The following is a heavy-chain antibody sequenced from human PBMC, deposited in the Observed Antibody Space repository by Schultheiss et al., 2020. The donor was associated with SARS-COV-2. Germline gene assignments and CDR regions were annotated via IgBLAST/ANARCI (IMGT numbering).Heavy chain of an antibody. Sequence: GESLKISCVVSRFTFSNAWMNWVRQAPGKGLEWVGRIKSKTDGGTTDYAAPVKGRFTISRDDSKNTLYLQMNSLKTEDTAVYYCTTDPKVPTYYYYGMDVWGQGTTVTVSS. CDR3: TTDPKVPTYYYYGMDV. CDR2: IKSKTDGGTT. CDR1: RFTFSNAW. J-gene: IGHJ6*02. V-gene: IGHV3-15*01.